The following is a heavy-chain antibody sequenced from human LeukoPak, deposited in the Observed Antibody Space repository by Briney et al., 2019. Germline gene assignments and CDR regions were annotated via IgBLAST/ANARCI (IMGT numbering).Heavy chain of an antibody. CDR2: ISSSSSYI. CDR1: GFTFSSYS. V-gene: IGHV3-21*06. Sequence: GGSLRLSCAASGFTFSSYSMNWVRRAPGKGLEWVSSISSSSSYIYYADSVKGRFTISRDNAKNSLYLQMSILGAEDSAVNYCASGCGSDCYPFRDYWGQGTLVTVSS. J-gene: IGHJ4*02. D-gene: IGHD2-21*02. CDR3: ASGCGSDCYPFRDY.